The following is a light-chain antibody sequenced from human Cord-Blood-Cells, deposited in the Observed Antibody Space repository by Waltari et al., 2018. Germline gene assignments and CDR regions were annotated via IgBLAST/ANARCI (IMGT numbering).Light chain of an antibody. CDR1: ALPKQY. V-gene: IGLV3-25*03. J-gene: IGLJ1*01. CDR2: KDS. CDR3: QSADSSSTYKV. Sequence: SYELTQPPSVSVSPGQTARITCSGDALPKQYAYWYQQKPGQAPVLVIYKDSERPSGIPERCSGSSSWKTATLTIIGGQAEDEADDYCQSADSSSTYKVFGTGTKVTVL.